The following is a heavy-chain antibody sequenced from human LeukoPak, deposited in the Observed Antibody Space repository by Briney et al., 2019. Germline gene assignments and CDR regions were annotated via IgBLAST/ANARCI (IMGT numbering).Heavy chain of an antibody. CDR3: ARDRRHRSSGVGDLAYYFDY. CDR1: GDSVTSDNFY. J-gene: IGHJ4*02. CDR2: VYRSGSA. V-gene: IGHV4-39*07. Sequence: SETLSLTCNVSGDSVTSDNFYWAWIRQPPGKGPEWIGTVYRSGSAYHNPSLKSRLTISIDTSKNQFSLKLTSVTAADTAVYYCARDRRHRSSGVGDLAYYFDYWGQGTLVTVSS. D-gene: IGHD1-14*01.